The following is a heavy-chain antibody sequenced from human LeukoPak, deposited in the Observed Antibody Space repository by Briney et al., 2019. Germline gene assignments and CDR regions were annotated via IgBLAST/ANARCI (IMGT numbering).Heavy chain of an antibody. Sequence: PGGSLRLSCAASGFTFNTYAMNWVRQAPGKGLEWVSGITTNGDSTYYADSVKGRFTLSRDNSKNTLYLQMNSLRAEDTAVYYCAIPSSGWSFDYWGQGTLVTVSS. D-gene: IGHD6-19*01. J-gene: IGHJ4*02. CDR1: GFTFNTYA. V-gene: IGHV3-23*01. CDR3: AIPSSGWSFDY. CDR2: ITTNGDST.